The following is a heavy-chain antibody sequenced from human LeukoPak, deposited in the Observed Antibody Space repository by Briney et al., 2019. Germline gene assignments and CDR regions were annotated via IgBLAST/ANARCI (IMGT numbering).Heavy chain of an antibody. V-gene: IGHV3-74*01. CDR1: GFTFSTSW. CDR3: VEGLGGSSGY. Sequence: PGGSLRLSCATSGFTFSTSWMHWVRQAPGKGLVWVSRINPDGSTINYADSVEGRFTISRDNAKNTVHLQMNSLRAEDTAVYFCVEGLGGSSGYWGQGTLVTVSS. J-gene: IGHJ4*02. CDR2: INPDGSTI. D-gene: IGHD2-15*01.